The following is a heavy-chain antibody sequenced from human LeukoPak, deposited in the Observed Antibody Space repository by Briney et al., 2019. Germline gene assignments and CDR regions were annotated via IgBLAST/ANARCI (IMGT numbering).Heavy chain of an antibody. D-gene: IGHD2-2*01. CDR3: AKSLSCSRTTCYAYDY. J-gene: IGHJ4*02. Sequence: GGSLRLSCTASGFTFSSYAMSWVRQAPGKGLEWLSGISDSGGSTSHADSVKGRFTVSRDNSKNTLYLQMNSLRAEDTAVYYCAKSLSCSRTTCYAYDYWGQGTLVTVSS. CDR2: ISDSGGST. V-gene: IGHV3-23*01. CDR1: GFTFSSYA.